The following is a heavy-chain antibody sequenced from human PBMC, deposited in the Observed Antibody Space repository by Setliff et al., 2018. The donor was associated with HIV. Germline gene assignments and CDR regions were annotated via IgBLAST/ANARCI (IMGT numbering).Heavy chain of an antibody. D-gene: IGHD2-15*01. V-gene: IGHV3-23*01. J-gene: IGHJ4*01. CDR1: GFTFNTYA. CDR3: AKDGISGGAYPPYYFDY. CDR2: ISGSGGST. Sequence: TGGSLRLSCAASGFTFNTYAMSWVRQAPGKGLEWVSVISGSGGSTFYADSVKGRFTISRDNSKNTLYLQMNRLRVEDTAVYYCAKDGISGGAYPPYYFDYWGHGTLVTVSS.